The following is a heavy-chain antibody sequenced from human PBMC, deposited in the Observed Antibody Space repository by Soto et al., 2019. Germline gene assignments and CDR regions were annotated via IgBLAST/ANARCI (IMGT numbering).Heavy chain of an antibody. D-gene: IGHD5-12*01. V-gene: IGHV1-69*13. Sequence: SVKVSCKASGGTFSSHAMNWVRQAPGQGLEWMGGIIPMFGAANYAQKFQGRVTITADESTSTVYMELSSLRSEDTAVYYCARGLNSGYSGYDFGYWGQGTQVTVSS. CDR1: GGTFSSHA. J-gene: IGHJ4*02. CDR3: ARGLNSGYSGYDFGY. CDR2: IIPMFGAA.